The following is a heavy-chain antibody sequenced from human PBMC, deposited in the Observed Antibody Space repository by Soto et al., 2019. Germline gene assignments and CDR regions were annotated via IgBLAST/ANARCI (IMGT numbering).Heavy chain of an antibody. CDR1: GYTFTSYD. J-gene: IGHJ5*02. D-gene: IGHD3-3*01. V-gene: IGHV1-8*01. CDR2: MNPNSGNT. CDR3: ARAALRPYYDFWSGPNWWFDP. Sequence: ASVKVSCKASGYTFTSYDINWVRQATGQGLEWMGWMNPNSGNTGYAQKFKGRVTMTRNTSISTAYMELSSLRSEDTAVYYCARAALRPYYDFWSGPNWWFDPWGQGTLVTVSS.